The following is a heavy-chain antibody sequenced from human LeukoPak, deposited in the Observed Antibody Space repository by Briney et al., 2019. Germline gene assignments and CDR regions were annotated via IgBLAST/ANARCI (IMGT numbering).Heavy chain of an antibody. CDR3: ARAHYGGNPYYFDY. CDR1: GGSFSGYY. Sequence: SETLSLTCAVYGGSFSGYYWSWIRQPPGKGLEWIGEINHSGSTNYNPSLKSRVTISVDTSKNQFSLKLSSVTAADTAVYYCARAHYGGNPYYFDYWGQGTLVTVSS. J-gene: IGHJ4*02. CDR2: INHSGST. D-gene: IGHD4-17*01. V-gene: IGHV4-34*01.